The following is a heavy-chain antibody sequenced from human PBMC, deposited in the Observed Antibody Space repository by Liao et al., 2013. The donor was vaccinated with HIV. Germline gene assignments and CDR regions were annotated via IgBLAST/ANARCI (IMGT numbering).Heavy chain of an antibody. CDR2: IYASGTV. V-gene: IGHV4-61*02. CDR1: GASISSGTYY. J-gene: IGHJ5*02. CDR3: ARGFYVASFGARFPAWLDP. D-gene: IGHD3-3*01. Sequence: QVQLQESGPGLVKPSQTLSLTCSVSGASISSGTYYWTWVRQPAGKRLEWLGHIYASGTVDDNPSLQSRVSMSMDTSKNQFSLQLTSVTAADTAVYFCARGFYVASFGARFPAWLDPWGQGILVTVSS.